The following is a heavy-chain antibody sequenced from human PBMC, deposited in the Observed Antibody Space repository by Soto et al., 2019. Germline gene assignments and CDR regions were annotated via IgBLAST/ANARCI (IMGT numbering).Heavy chain of an antibody. D-gene: IGHD6-6*01. J-gene: IGHJ4*02. CDR3: ARDRNEYSSSPFDY. V-gene: IGHV3-33*01. Sequence: QVQLVESGGGVVQPGRSLRLSCAASGFTFSSYGMHWVRQAPGKGLEWVAVIWYDGSNKYYADSVKGRFTISRDNSKNTLYLQMNSLRAEDTAVYYCARDRNEYSSSPFDYWGQGTLVTVS. CDR2: IWYDGSNK. CDR1: GFTFSSYG.